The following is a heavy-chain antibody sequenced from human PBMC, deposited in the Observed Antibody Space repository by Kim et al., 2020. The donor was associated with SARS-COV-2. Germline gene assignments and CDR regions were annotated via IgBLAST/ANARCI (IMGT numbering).Heavy chain of an antibody. CDR3: ARVDGYDPKNTANYYYYGMDV. D-gene: IGHD5-12*01. CDR2: IYPGDSDT. V-gene: IGHV5-51*01. CDR1: GYSFTSYW. J-gene: IGHJ6*02. Sequence: GESLKISCKGSGYSFTSYWIGWVRQMPGKGLEWMGIIYPGDSDTRYSPSFQGQVTISADKSISTAYLQWSSLKASDPAMDYCARVDGYDPKNTANYYYYGMDVWGQGTTVTVSS.